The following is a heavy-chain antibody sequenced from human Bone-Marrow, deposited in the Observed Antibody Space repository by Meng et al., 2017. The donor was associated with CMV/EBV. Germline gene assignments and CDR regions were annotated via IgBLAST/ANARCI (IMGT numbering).Heavy chain of an antibody. CDR2: IYHSGST. J-gene: IGHJ4*02. CDR3: ARIPLKFLEPFDY. D-gene: IGHD3-3*01. CDR1: GYSISSGYY. V-gene: IGHV4-38-2*02. Sequence: SETLSLTCTVSGYSISSGYYWGWIRQPPGKGLEWIGTIYHSGSTYYNPSLKNRVTMSVDTSKNQFSLKLSSVTAADTAVYYCARIPLKFLEPFDYWGQGTLVTVSS.